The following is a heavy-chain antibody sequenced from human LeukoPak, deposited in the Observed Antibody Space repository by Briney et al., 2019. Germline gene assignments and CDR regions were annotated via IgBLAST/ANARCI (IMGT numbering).Heavy chain of an antibody. Sequence: GGSLRLSCTASGFTFGDYAMTWVRQAPGKGLEWVGFIRSKVYGGTPEYAASVKGRFTISRDDSKGIAYLQMNSLKTEDTAVYYCTTCRYYYDSSGYQPARDFDYWGQGTLVTVSS. CDR3: TTCRYYYDSSGYQPARDFDY. J-gene: IGHJ4*02. D-gene: IGHD3-22*01. CDR2: IRSKVYGGTP. CDR1: GFTFGDYA. V-gene: IGHV3-49*04.